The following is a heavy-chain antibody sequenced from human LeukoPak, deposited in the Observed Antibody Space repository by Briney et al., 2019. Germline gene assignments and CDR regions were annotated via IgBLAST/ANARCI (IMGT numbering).Heavy chain of an antibody. CDR1: GGSVSSYY. J-gene: IGHJ4*02. CDR2: MSYSGRT. V-gene: IGHV4-59*02. Sequence: SETLSLTCTVSGGSVSSYYWSWIRQTPEKGLEWVGYMSYSGRTDYGPSLKSRVTMSVDTSKNQFSLKMSYVTAADTGVYYCARGYCRDDICQVFPYWGQGTLVTVSS. CDR3: ARGYCRDDICQVFPY. D-gene: IGHD2-21*02.